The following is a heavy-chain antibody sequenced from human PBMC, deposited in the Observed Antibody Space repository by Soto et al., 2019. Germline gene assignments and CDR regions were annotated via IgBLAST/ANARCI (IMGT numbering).Heavy chain of an antibody. CDR3: ARRHSAPEYDSSGYYPVDY. Sequence: PSVKVSCKASGYTFTSYGISWVRQAPGQGLEWMGWISAYNGNTNYAQKLQGRVTMTTDTSTSTAYMELRSLRSDDTAVYYCARRHSAPEYDSSGYYPVDYWGQGTLVTVSS. D-gene: IGHD3-22*01. CDR2: ISAYNGNT. V-gene: IGHV1-18*01. J-gene: IGHJ4*02. CDR1: GYTFTSYG.